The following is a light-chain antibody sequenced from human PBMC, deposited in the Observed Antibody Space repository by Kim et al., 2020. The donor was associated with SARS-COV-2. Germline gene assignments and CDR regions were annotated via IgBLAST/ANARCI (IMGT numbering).Light chain of an antibody. J-gene: IGLJ3*02. CDR1: SSNIGSNY. Sequence: GQRVTISCSGSSSNIGSNYVYWYPQLPGTAPKLLIYRNNQRPSGVPDRFSGSKSGTSASLAISGLRSEDEADYYCAAWDDSLSAWVFGGGTQLTVL. CDR3: AAWDDSLSAWV. CDR2: RNN. V-gene: IGLV1-47*01.